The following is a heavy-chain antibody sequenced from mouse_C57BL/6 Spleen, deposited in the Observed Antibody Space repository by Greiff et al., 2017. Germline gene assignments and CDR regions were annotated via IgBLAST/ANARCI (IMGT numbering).Heavy chain of an antibody. CDR3: ARPGDYGPDYFDY. CDR1: GFTFSDYG. J-gene: IGHJ2*01. Sequence: DVMLVESGGGLVKPGGSLKLSCAASGFTFSDYGMHWVRQAPEKGLEWVAYISSGSSTIYYADTVKGRFTISRDNAKNTLFLQMTSLRSEDTAMYYCARPGDYGPDYFDYGGQGTTLTVSS. D-gene: IGHD2-4*01. V-gene: IGHV5-17*01. CDR2: ISSGSSTI.